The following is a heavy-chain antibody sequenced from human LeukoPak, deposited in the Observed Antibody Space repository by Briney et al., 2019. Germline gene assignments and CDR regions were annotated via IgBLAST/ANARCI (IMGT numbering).Heavy chain of an antibody. CDR3: ARAEIRYYDFWSGYHNWFDP. CDR1: GYTFTSYD. D-gene: IGHD3-3*01. CDR2: MNPNSGNT. V-gene: IGHV1-8*03. J-gene: IGHJ5*02. Sequence: ASVKVFCKASGYTFTSYDINWVRQATGQGLEWMGWMNPNSGNTGYAQKFQGRVTITRNTSISTAYMELSSPRSEDTAVYYCARAEIRYYDFWSGYHNWFDPWGQGTLVTVSS.